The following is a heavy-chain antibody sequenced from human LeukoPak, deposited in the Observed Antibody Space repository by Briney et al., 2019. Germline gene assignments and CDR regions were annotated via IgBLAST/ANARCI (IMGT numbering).Heavy chain of an antibody. CDR1: GGSISSYY. CDR3: AKTLRTPYYYYMDV. J-gene: IGHJ6*03. CDR2: IYTSGST. Sequence: SETLSLTCTVSGGSISSYYWSWIRQPAGKGLEWIGRIYTSGSTNYNPSLKSRVTMSVDTSKNQFSLKLSSVTAADTAVYYCAKTLRTPYYYYMDVWGKGTTVTVSS. D-gene: IGHD3-10*01. V-gene: IGHV4-4*07.